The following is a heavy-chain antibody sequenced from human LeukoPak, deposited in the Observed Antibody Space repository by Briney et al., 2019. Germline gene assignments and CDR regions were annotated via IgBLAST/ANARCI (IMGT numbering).Heavy chain of an antibody. CDR1: GFTFSDHY. D-gene: IGHD4-17*01. J-gene: IGHJ4*02. CDR3: AKATVTTKPPDY. V-gene: IGHV3-23*01. CDR2: ISGSGGST. Sequence: GGSLRLSCVASGFTFSDHYMSWVRQAPGKGLEWVSAISGSGGSTYYADSVKGRFTISRDSSKNTLYLQMNSLRAEDTAVYYCAKATVTTKPPDYWGQGTLVTVSS.